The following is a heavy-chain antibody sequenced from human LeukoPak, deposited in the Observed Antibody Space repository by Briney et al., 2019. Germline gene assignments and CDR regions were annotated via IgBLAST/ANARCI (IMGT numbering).Heavy chain of an antibody. J-gene: IGHJ6*03. D-gene: IGHD5-18*01. CDR2: INPNSGGT. CDR3: ARLKTGIQLWDKNEKVTLGDYYYYMDV. V-gene: IGHV1-2*02. CDR1: GYTFTGYY. Sequence: GASVKVSCTASGYTFTGYYMHWVRQAPGQGLEWMGWINPNSGGTNYAQKFQGRVTITRNTSISTAYMELSSLRSEDTAVYYCARLKTGIQLWDKNEKVTLGDYYYYMDVWGKGTTVTVSS.